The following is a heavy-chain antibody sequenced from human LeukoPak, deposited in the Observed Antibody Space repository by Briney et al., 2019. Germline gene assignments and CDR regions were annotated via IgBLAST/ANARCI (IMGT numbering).Heavy chain of an antibody. V-gene: IGHV3-30*02. D-gene: IGHD3-16*01. CDR3: AKGPLGDAFDI. CDR2: IRDDGSKK. CDR1: GFTFSRYG. Sequence: PGGSLRLSCAASGFTFSRYGMHWVRQAPGKGLGWVAVIRDDGSKKYYADSVKGRVTISRDNSKNTLYLQMNSLRSEDTAVYYCAKGPLGDAFDIWGQGTMVTVSS. J-gene: IGHJ3*02.